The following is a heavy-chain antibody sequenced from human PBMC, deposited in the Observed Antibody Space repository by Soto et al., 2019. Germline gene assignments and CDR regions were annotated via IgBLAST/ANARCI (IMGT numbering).Heavy chain of an antibody. CDR3: ARAKYDYIWGSYHPFDQ. CDR1: GKSFDNFA. D-gene: IGHD3-16*02. J-gene: IGHJ4*02. V-gene: IGHV1-3*01. CDR2: INVGDDKT. Sequence: QVQLVQSGAEVKKPGASVRLSCKVSGKSFDNFAVHWVRQTPGQRPEWMGRINVGDDKTKYSEKSQGRVILSYDTSATTAYMELRALSSEDTAVYYCARAKYDYIWGSYHPFDQWAQGAQVTVAS.